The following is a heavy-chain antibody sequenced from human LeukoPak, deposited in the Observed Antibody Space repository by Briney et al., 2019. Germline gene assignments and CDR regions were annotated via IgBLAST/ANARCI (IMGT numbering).Heavy chain of an antibody. D-gene: IGHD6-13*01. CDR3: ARVAAAGTIDWFDP. CDR1: GGSISSYY. J-gene: IGHJ5*02. CDR2: IYTSGST. V-gene: IGHV4-4*07. Sequence: SETLSLICTVSGGSISSYYWSWIRQPAGKGLEWIGRIYTSGSTNYNPSLKSRVTMSVDTSKNQFSLKLSSVTAADTAVYYCARVAAAGTIDWFDPWGQGTLVTVSS.